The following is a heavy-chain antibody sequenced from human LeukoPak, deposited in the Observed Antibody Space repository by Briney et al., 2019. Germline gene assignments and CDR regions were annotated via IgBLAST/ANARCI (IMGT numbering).Heavy chain of an antibody. Sequence: SETLSLTCTVSGGSISSYYWSWIRQPPGKGLEWIGYIYTSGSTNYNPSLKSRVTISVDTSKNQFSLNLSSVIAADTAVYYCARSRWGYSNYGVYFDYWGQGTLVTVSS. V-gene: IGHV4-4*09. J-gene: IGHJ4*02. CDR1: GGSISSYY. CDR2: IYTSGST. CDR3: ARSRWGYSNYGVYFDY. D-gene: IGHD4-11*01.